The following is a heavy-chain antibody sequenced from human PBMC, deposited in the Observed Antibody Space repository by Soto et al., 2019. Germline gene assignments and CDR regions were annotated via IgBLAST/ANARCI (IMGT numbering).Heavy chain of an antibody. Sequence: EVQLVGSGGGLVKPRGSLRLSCAVSGFSVKNAWMNWVRQAPGKGLEWVGRIKSKNDGGTTDYAAPEKGRFTISRDDSNNTVYLQMDSLKSEDTAVYYCRSAYDYWGQGTLVTVSS. D-gene: IGHD3-22*01. CDR1: GFSVKNAW. CDR3: RSAYDY. CDR2: IKSKNDGGTT. V-gene: IGHV3-15*07. J-gene: IGHJ4*02.